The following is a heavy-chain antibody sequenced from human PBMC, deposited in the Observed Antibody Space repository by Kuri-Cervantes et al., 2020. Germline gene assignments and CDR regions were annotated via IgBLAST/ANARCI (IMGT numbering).Heavy chain of an antibody. Sequence: SETLSLTCTVSGGSISSYYWNWIRQPPGKGLEWIGYIYYSGSTNYNPSLKSRVSISVDTSKNQFSLKLSSVTAADTAVYYCARGQNPIAYWGQGALVTVSS. J-gene: IGHJ4*02. V-gene: IGHV4-59*01. CDR2: IYYSGST. CDR1: GGSISSYY. D-gene: IGHD3-16*02. CDR3: ARGQNPIAY.